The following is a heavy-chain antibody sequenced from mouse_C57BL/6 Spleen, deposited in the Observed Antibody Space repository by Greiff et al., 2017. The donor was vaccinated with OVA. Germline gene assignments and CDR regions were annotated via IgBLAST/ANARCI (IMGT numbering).Heavy chain of an antibody. CDR3: AREIYYYYAMDY. D-gene: IGHD1-3*01. CDR1: GYSITSGYY. J-gene: IGHJ4*01. V-gene: IGHV3-6*01. Sequence: EVKLQESGPGLVKPSQSLSLTCSVTGYSITSGYYWNWLRQFPGNKLEWMGYISYDGSNNYNPSLKNRISITRDTSKNQFFLKLNSVTTEDTATYYCAREIYYYYAMDYWGQGTSVTVSS. CDR2: ISYDGSN.